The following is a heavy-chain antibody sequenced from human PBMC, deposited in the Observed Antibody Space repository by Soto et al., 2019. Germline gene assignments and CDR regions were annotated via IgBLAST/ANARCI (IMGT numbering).Heavy chain of an antibody. Sequence: GASVKVSCKASGYTFTSYAMHWVRQAPGQRLEWMGWINAGNGNTKYSQKFQGRVTITRDTSASTAYMELSSLRSEDTAVYYCARDTRSAPEYYYGSGSYYVYWGQGPLVTVSS. V-gene: IGHV1-3*01. CDR3: ARDTRSAPEYYYGSGSYYVY. J-gene: IGHJ4*02. D-gene: IGHD3-10*01. CDR2: INAGNGNT. CDR1: GYTFTSYA.